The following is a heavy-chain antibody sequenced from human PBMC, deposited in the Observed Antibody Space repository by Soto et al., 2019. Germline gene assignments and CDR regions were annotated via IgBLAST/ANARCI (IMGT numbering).Heavy chain of an antibody. D-gene: IGHD1-26*01. CDR3: AKGRQWELPLDY. V-gene: IGHV3-23*01. CDR1: GFTFSSYA. J-gene: IGHJ4*02. Sequence: LRLSCAASGFTFSSYAMIWVRQAPGKGLEWVSAISDSGRSTYYADSVKGRFTISRDNSKNTLYLQMNSLRAEDTAVFYCAKGRQWELPLDYWGRGSLVTVSS. CDR2: ISDSGRST.